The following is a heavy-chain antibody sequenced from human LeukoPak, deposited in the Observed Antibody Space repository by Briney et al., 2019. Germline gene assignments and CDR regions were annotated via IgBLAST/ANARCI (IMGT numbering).Heavy chain of an antibody. V-gene: IGHV4-34*01. Sequence: PSETLSLTCAVSGGSFSGYYWTWIRQPPGKGLEWIGEINHSGSANYNPSLKSRVTISLDTSKNQFSLKLSSVTAADTAVYYCAKFRSGSAGFWFDPWGQGTLVTVSS. D-gene: IGHD1-26*01. CDR1: GGSFSGYY. J-gene: IGHJ5*02. CDR2: INHSGSA. CDR3: AKFRSGSAGFWFDP.